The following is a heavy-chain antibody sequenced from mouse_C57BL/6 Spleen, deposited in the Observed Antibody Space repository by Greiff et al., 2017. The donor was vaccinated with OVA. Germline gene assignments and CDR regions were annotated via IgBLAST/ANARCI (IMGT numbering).Heavy chain of an antibody. J-gene: IGHJ2*01. CDR1: GYAFSSSW. CDR2: IYPGDGDT. Sequence: QVQLQQPGPELVKPGASVKISCKASGYAFSSSWMNWVKQRPGKGLEWIGRIYPGDGDTNYNEKFKGKATLTADKSSSTAYMQLSSLTSEDSAVYFCARGPTGHFDYWGQGTTLTVSS. CDR3: ARGPTGHFDY. V-gene: IGHV1-82*01. D-gene: IGHD4-1*02.